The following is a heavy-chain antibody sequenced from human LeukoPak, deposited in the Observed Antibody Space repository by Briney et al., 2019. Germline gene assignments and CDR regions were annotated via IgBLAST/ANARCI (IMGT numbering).Heavy chain of an antibody. J-gene: IGHJ4*02. Sequence: GRSLRLSCAASGFTFSSYAMHWVRQAPGKGLEWVAVISYDGSNKYYADSVKGRFTISRGNSKNTLYLQMNSLRAEDTAVYYCARARGRWVTNFDYWGQGTLVTVSS. CDR3: ARARGRWVTNFDY. V-gene: IGHV3-30-3*01. CDR2: ISYDGSNK. D-gene: IGHD4-17*01. CDR1: GFTFSSYA.